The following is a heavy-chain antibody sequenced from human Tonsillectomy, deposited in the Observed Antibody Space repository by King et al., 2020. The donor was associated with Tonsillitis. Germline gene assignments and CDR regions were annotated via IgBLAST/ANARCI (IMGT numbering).Heavy chain of an antibody. D-gene: IGHD3-3*01. V-gene: IGHV4-61*02. CDR3: ASATQTEWSGVQDAFHI. Sequence: QLQESGPGLVKPSQTLSLTCTVSGGSISSGPYYWSWIRQPAGKGLEWIGRVYSGGSTYYNPSLRSRVTMSVDPSKDQFYLKLSSVTAADTAVYYCASATQTEWSGVQDAFHIWGQGTMITVSS. CDR2: VYSGGST. J-gene: IGHJ3*02. CDR1: GGSISSGPYY.